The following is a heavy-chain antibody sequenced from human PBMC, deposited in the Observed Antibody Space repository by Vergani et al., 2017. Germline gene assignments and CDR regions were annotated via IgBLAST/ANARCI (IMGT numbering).Heavy chain of an antibody. V-gene: IGHV4-34*01. CDR1: GFTFSSYA. Sequence: QVQLVESGGGLVKPGGSLRLSCAASGFTFSSYAMSWIRQPPGKGLEWIGEINHSGSTNYNPSLKSRVTISVDTSKNQFSLKLSSVTAADTDIYYCARVRDYYMDVWGKGTTVTVSS. J-gene: IGHJ6*03. CDR2: INHSGST. CDR3: ARVRDYYMDV.